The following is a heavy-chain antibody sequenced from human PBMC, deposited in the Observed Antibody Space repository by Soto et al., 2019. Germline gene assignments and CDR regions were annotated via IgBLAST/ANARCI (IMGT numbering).Heavy chain of an antibody. CDR1: GGSISNSDYF. V-gene: IGHV4-39*01. Sequence: LQLQESGPGLVKPSETLSLTCTVSGGSISNSDYFWAWMRQPPGKGLEWVETISHTGSPRYNPSLKRRVTISVDTSKNQFSLRLPSVTAADTAVFYCASHLESTTYFDYWGRGTLVTVSS. J-gene: IGHJ4*02. CDR2: ISHTGSP. D-gene: IGHD1-1*01. CDR3: ASHLESTTYFDY.